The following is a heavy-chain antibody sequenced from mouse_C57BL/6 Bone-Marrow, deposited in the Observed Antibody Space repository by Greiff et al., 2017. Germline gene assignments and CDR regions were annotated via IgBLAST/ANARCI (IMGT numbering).Heavy chain of an antibody. V-gene: IGHV5-6*01. Sequence: EVKLMESGGDLVKPGGSLKLSCAASGFTFSSYGMSWVRQTPDKRLEWVATISSGGSYTYYPDSVKGRFTISRDNAKNTLYLQMSSLKSEDTARYYCARLGTTVGLDVWGTGTTVTVSS. CDR3: ARLGTTVGLDV. J-gene: IGHJ1*03. CDR1: GFTFSSYG. CDR2: ISSGGSYT. D-gene: IGHD1-1*01.